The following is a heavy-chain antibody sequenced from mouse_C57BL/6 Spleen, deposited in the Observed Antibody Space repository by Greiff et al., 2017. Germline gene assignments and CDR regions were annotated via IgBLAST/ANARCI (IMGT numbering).Heavy chain of an antibody. Sequence: QVQLQQSGPELVKPGASVKISCKASGYAFSSSWMNWVKQRPGKGLEWIGRIYPGDGDTNYNGKFKGKSTLTVDKSSSTAYMQLSSLTSEDSAVFFCAGWRGLCYAMDYWGQGTSVTVSS. J-gene: IGHJ4*01. CDR3: AGWRGLCYAMDY. V-gene: IGHV1-82*01. CDR1: GYAFSSSW. CDR2: IYPGDGDT. D-gene: IGHD2-3*01.